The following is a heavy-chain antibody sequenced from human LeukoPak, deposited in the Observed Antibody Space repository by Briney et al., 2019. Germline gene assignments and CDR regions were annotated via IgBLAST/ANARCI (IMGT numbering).Heavy chain of an antibody. CDR2: IYSSGST. CDR3: ASERAAGFLFNR. J-gene: IGHJ4*02. Sequence: PSETLSLTCTVSGGSISSSYYYWGWIRQPPGKGLEWIGSIYSSGSTYYNPSLKSRVTISVDTSKNQFSLKLSSVTAADTAVYHCASERAAGFLFNRWGQGTLVTVSS. V-gene: IGHV4-39*07. CDR1: GGSISSSYYY. D-gene: IGHD6-13*01.